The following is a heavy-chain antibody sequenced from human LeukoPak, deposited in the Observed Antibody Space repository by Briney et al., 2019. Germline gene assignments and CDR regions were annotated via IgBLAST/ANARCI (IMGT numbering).Heavy chain of an antibody. D-gene: IGHD3-10*01. Sequence: PGGSLRLSCAASGFTFSSYAMSWVRQAPGKGLEWVSAISGSGGSTYYADSVKGRFTISRDNSKNTLYLQMNSLRAEDTAVYYCATTMVRGVIIPNFDYWGQGTLVTVSS. CDR2: ISGSGGST. CDR3: ATTMVRGVIIPNFDY. J-gene: IGHJ4*02. CDR1: GFTFSSYA. V-gene: IGHV3-23*01.